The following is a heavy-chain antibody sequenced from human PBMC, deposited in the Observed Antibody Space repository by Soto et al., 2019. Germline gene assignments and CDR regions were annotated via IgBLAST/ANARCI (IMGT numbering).Heavy chain of an antibody. CDR2: IYPGDYDT. CDR1: GYSCTSYW. CDR3: DRLKLLRGYYGMYV. D-gene: IGHD3-10*01. V-gene: IGHV5-51*01. J-gene: IGHJ6*02. Sequence: PGQSMKISYKGSGYSCTSYWIGCVLQMGGKGLEWMQIIYPGDYDTRYSPSFQGQVTISADKSISTAYLQWSSLKASDTAMYYCDRLKLLRGYYGMYVWGQGTTVTFSS.